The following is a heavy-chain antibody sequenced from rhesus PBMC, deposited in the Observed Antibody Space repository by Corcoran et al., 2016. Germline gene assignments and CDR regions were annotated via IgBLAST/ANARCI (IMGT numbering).Heavy chain of an antibody. J-gene: IGHJ4*01. CDR1: GGSIRSGYYY. CDR3: ARDFESRFDY. CDR2: ITYSGST. Sequence: QVQLQQWGEGLVKPSETLSLTCAVYGGSIRSGYYYWSWIRQPPGKGLEWIGYITYSGSTSYNPSLKSRVTISRDTSKNQFSLKLSSVTAADTAVYYCARDFESRFDYWGQGVLVTVSS. V-gene: IGHV4-122*02.